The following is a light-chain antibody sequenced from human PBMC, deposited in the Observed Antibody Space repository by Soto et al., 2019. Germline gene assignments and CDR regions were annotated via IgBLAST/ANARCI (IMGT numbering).Light chain of an antibody. Sequence: DIQITQSPSSLSASVGDRVTITCRASQSISSHLNWYQHKPGRHPRLLIFASYILEGGVPSRFSGSGSDTYFTLPIDSLQPEDVATYYCQHSYITPRYTFGQGTKVEI. CDR2: ASY. CDR1: QSISSH. V-gene: IGKV1-39*01. J-gene: IGKJ2*01. CDR3: QHSYITPRYT.